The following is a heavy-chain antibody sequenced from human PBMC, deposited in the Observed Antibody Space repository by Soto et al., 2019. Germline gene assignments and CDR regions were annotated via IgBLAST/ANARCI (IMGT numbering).Heavy chain of an antibody. Sequence: GGSLRLSCAASGFTFSSYAMSWVRQAPGKGLEWVSAISGSGGSTYYADSVKGRFTISRDNSKNTLYLQMNSLRAEDTAVYYCSKDHRYSGSYNEDFDYWGQGTLVTVSS. CDR3: SKDHRYSGSYNEDFDY. CDR2: ISGSGGST. J-gene: IGHJ4*02. V-gene: IGHV3-23*01. CDR1: GFTFSSYA. D-gene: IGHD1-26*01.